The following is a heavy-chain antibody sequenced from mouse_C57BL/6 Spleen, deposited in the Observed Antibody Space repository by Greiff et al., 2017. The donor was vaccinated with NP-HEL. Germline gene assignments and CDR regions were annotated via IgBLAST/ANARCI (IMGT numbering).Heavy chain of an antibody. J-gene: IGHJ3*01. CDR3: AKSDSSGSAWFAY. V-gene: IGHV1-50*01. Sequence: QVQLQQSGAELVKPGASVKLSCKASGYTFTSYWMQWVKQRPGQGLEWIGEIDPSDSYTNYNQKFKGKATLTVDTSSSTAYMQLSSLTSEDSAVYYCAKSDSSGSAWFAYWGQGTLVTVSA. CDR2: IDPSDSYT. D-gene: IGHD3-2*02. CDR1: GYTFTSYW.